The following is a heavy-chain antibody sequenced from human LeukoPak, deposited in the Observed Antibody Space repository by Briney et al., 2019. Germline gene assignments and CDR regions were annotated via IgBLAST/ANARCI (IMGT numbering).Heavy chain of an antibody. D-gene: IGHD4-17*01. CDR3: ATDQATFYGDYVHLDYTYSYGPDV. V-gene: IGHV1-69*13. CDR1: GGTFSSYA. CDR2: IIPIFGTA. J-gene: IGHJ6*02. Sequence: SVKVSCKASGGTFSSYAISWVRQAPGQGLEWMGGIIPIFGTANYAQKFQGRVTITADESTSTAYMELSSLRSEDTAVYYCATDQATFYGDYVHLDYTYSYGPDVWGQGTTVTVSS.